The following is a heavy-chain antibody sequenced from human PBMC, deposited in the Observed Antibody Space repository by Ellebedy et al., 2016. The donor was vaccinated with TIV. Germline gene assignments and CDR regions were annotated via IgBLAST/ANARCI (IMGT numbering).Heavy chain of an antibody. V-gene: IGHV4-34*01. D-gene: IGHD6-6*01. J-gene: IGHJ4*02. CDR2: INHSGST. CDR3: ARKDPTSIAAH. Sequence: SETLSLTCAVYGGSFSGYYWSWIRQPPGKGLEWIGEINHSGSTNYNPSLKSRVTISVDTSKNQFSLKLSSVTAADTAVYYCARKDPTSIAAHWGQGTLVTVSS. CDR1: GGSFSGYY.